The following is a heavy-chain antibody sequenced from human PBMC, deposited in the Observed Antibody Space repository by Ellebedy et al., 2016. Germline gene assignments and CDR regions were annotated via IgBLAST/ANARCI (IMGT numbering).Heavy chain of an antibody. CDR3: AREVLKRFDP. V-gene: IGHV3-21*05. CDR1: GFTFSSYS. Sequence: GESLKISXAASGFTFSSYSMNWVRQAPGKGLEWVSYISSSSSYTNYADSVKGRFTISRDNAKNSLYLQMNSLRAEDTAVYYCAREVLKRFDPWGQGTLVTVSS. CDR2: ISSSSSYT. J-gene: IGHJ5*02.